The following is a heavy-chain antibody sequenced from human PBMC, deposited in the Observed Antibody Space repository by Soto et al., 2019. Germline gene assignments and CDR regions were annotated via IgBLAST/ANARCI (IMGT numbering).Heavy chain of an antibody. CDR1: DGSISSGGYY. CDR2: IYYSGST. Sequence: SLTRSLTCTVADGSISSGGYYWSRIRQHPGKGLEWVGYIYYSGSTYYNPSLKSRVTISVDTSKNQFSLKLSSVTAADTAVYYCARSGGSGSYYTWFAPWGQGTLVPVSS. CDR3: ARSGGSGSYYTWFAP. J-gene: IGHJ5*02. D-gene: IGHD3-10*01. V-gene: IGHV4-31*03.